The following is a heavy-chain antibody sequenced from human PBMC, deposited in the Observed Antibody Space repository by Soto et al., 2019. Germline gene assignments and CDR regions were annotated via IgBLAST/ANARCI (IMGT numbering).Heavy chain of an antibody. Sequence: SETLSLTCSVSGGSISSGDYYWSWIRQPPGKGLEWIGYIYHTGSTYYSPSLKSRVTISVDTSKNQFSLKLSSVTAADTAVYYCARVDAWYSSSSYWFDPWGQETRVTVSS. CDR1: GGSISSGDYY. J-gene: IGHJ5*02. V-gene: IGHV4-30-4*01. D-gene: IGHD6-6*01. CDR2: IYHTGST. CDR3: ARVDAWYSSSSYWFDP.